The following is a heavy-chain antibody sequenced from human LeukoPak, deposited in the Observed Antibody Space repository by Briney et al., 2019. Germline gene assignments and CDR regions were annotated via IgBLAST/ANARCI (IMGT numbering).Heavy chain of an antibody. CDR2: IRSKAYGGTT. D-gene: IGHD6-13*01. CDR3: TRDSSWFRFDP. Sequence: GGSLRLSCTASGLTFGDYAMSWFRQAPGKGLEWVGFIRSKAYGGTTEYAASVKGRFTISRDDSKSIAYLQMNSLKTEDTAVYFCTRDSSWFRFDPWGQGTLVTVSS. V-gene: IGHV3-49*03. J-gene: IGHJ5*02. CDR1: GLTFGDYA.